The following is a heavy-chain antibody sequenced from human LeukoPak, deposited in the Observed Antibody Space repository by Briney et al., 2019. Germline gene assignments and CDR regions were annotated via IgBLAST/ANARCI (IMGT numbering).Heavy chain of an antibody. D-gene: IGHD3/OR15-3a*01. Sequence: SETLSLTCTVSGGSISSSSYYWGWIRQPPGKGLEWIGNIYYSGNTYYNASLKSQVSISIDTSKNQFSLRLTSVTAADTAVYYCARQTGSGLFILPGGQGTLVTVSS. CDR3: ARQTGSGLFILP. CDR2: IYYSGNT. CDR1: GGSISSSSYY. V-gene: IGHV4-39*01. J-gene: IGHJ4*02.